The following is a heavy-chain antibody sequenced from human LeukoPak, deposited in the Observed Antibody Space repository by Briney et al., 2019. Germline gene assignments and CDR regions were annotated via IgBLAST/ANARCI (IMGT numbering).Heavy chain of an antibody. CDR3: AKSLFTQYYSCDMDV. D-gene: IGHD2-21*01. Sequence: GGALSLSCAASGFTFVDYAMHWVRQAPGKGLEWVSLICWDGGSTYYADSVKGRFTISRDNSKNSLYLQMNSLRAEDTALYYCAKSLFTQYYSCDMDVWGQGTTVTVSS. CDR1: GFTFVDYA. V-gene: IGHV3-43D*04. CDR2: ICWDGGST. J-gene: IGHJ6*02.